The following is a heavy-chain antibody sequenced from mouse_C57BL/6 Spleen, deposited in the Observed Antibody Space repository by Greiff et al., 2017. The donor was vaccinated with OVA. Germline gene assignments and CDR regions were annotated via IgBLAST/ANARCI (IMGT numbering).Heavy chain of an antibody. CDR3: GRLGLLPPFDY. J-gene: IGHJ2*01. Sequence: QVQLKESGAELVKPGASVKISCKASGYAFSSYWMNWVKQRPGKGLEWIGQIYPGDGDTNYNGKFKGKATLTADKSSSTAYMQLSSLTSEDSAVYFCGRLGLLPPFDYWGQGTTLTVSS. CDR1: GYAFSSYW. D-gene: IGHD2-3*01. CDR2: IYPGDGDT. V-gene: IGHV1-80*01.